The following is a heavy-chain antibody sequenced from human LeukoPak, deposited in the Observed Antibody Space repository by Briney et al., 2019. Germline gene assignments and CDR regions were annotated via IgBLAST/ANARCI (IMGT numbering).Heavy chain of an antibody. V-gene: IGHV4-39*01. CDR3: ARLELTFDY. CDR2: IYYSGST. Sequence: SETLPLTCTVSGGSISSSSYYWGWIRQPPGKGLEWIGSIYYSGSTYYDPSLKSRVTISVDTSKNQFSLKLSSVTAADTAVYYCARLELTFDYWGQGTLVTVSS. CDR1: GGSISSSSYY. J-gene: IGHJ4*02. D-gene: IGHD3-9*01.